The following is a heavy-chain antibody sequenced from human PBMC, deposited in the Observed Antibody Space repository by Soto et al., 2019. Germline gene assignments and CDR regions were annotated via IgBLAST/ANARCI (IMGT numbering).Heavy chain of an antibody. V-gene: IGHV3-30*18. CDR1: GFTFSNYG. Sequence: QVQLVESGGGVVQPGRSLRLSCAASGFTFSNYGVHWVRQAPGKGLEWVALISYDGRNKWYADSVKGRFTISRDNSKSYLYLQISSLRAEDTAVYYCAKDLRPYGFGDLTYFDYWGQGALVTVSS. CDR2: ISYDGRNK. CDR3: AKDLRPYGFGDLTYFDY. D-gene: IGHD3-10*01. J-gene: IGHJ4*02.